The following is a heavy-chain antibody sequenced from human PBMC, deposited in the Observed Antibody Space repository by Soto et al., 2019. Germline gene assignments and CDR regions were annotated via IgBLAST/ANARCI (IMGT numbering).Heavy chain of an antibody. D-gene: IGHD6-13*01. CDR2: IYYSGST. J-gene: IGHJ4*02. CDR3: ARHKEEAAAGIGY. V-gene: IGHV4-59*08. CDR1: GGSISTYY. Sequence: ETLSLTCTVSGGSISTYYWSWIRQPPGKGLEWIGYIYYSGSTNYNPSLKSRVTISVDTSKNQFSLKLSSVTAADTALYYCARHKEEAAAGIGYWGQGILVTVSS.